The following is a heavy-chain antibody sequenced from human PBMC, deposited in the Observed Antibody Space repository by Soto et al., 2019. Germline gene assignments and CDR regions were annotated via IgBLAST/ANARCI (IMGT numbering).Heavy chain of an antibody. CDR3: AKDPDSSGYYCLDY. CDR1: GFTFSSYA. Sequence: GGSLRLSCAASGFTFSSYAMSWVRQAPGKGLEWVSAISSSGGSTYYADSVKGRFTISRDNSKNTLYLQMNSLRAEDTAVYYCAKDPDSSGYYCLDYWGQGTLVTVSS. J-gene: IGHJ4*02. CDR2: ISSSGGST. D-gene: IGHD3-22*01. V-gene: IGHV3-23*01.